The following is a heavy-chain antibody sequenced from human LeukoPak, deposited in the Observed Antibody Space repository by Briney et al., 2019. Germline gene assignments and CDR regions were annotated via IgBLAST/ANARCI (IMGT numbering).Heavy chain of an antibody. D-gene: IGHD2-2*01. J-gene: IGHJ6*03. V-gene: IGHV3-11*04. CDR1: GFTLSDYY. CDR3: ARGPGRIVVVPYYMDV. CDR2: ISSSGNTI. Sequence: PGGSLRLSCAASGFTLSDYYMSWIRQAPGKGLEWVSYISSSGNTIYYADSVKGRFTISRDNAKNSLYLQMNSLRAEDTAVYYCARGPGRIVVVPYYMDVWGKGTTVTVSS.